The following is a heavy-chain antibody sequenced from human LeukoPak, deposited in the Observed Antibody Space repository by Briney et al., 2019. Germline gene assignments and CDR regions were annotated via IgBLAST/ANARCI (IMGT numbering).Heavy chain of an antibody. CDR1: GYTFIIYG. D-gene: IGHD6-19*01. CDR2: IIPHNGNT. CDR3: ARAWIAVAGPGTSDY. J-gene: IGHJ4*02. V-gene: IGHV1-18*01. Sequence: GASVKVSCXASGYTFIIYGINWVRQALGQGLEWMVWIIPHNGNTNCAQKLQGRVTMTTDTSTSTAYMEVRSLRSDDTAVYYCARAWIAVAGPGTSDYWGQGTLVTVSS.